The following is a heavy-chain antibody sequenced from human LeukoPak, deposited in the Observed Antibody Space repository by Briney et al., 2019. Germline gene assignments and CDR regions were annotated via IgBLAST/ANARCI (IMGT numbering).Heavy chain of an antibody. CDR2: INPNTGKP. CDR1: VYTYTLYA. CDR3: AMDQPVAGVSYFDS. V-gene: IGHV7-4-1*02. D-gene: IGHD6-19*01. Sequence: GASVKLFCTTSVYTYTLYAINCLRQAPGQALVCGGWINPNTGKPTYDQAFRGRFVFSLDTSVSTAYLQISSLNTEDTAVYYCAMDQPVAGVSYFDSWGQGTLVTVSS. J-gene: IGHJ4*02.